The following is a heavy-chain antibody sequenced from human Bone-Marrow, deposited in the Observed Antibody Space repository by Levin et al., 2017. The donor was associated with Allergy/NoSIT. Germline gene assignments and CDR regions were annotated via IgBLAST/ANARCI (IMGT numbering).Heavy chain of an antibody. Sequence: PMASVKVSCKASGGTFSSYGISWVRQAPGQGLEWMGGIIPVFGTANYAQKFQGSVTITADESTNTAYMELSSLRSEDTAVYYCASRTHLSMVQGNWWFDPWGQGTLVTVSS. V-gene: IGHV1-69*13. CDR3: ASRTHLSMVQGNWWFDP. J-gene: IGHJ5*02. D-gene: IGHD3-10*01. CDR2: IIPVFGTA. CDR1: GGTFSSYG.